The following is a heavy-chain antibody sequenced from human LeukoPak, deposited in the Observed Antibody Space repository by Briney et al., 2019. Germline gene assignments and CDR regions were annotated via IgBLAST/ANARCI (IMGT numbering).Heavy chain of an antibody. V-gene: IGHV4-39*01. CDR1: GGSISSSSYY. CDR2: IYYSGST. CDR3: AIQFAVRRFDY. J-gene: IGHJ4*02. D-gene: IGHD2-21*01. Sequence: PSETLSLTCTVSGGSISSSSYYWGWIRRPPGKGLEWIGSIYYSGSTYYNPSLKSRVTISLDTSKNQLSLRLSSVTAADTAVFYCAIQFAVRRFDYWGQGTLVTVSS.